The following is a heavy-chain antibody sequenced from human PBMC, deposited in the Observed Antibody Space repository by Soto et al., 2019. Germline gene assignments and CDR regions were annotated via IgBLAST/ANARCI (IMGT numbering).Heavy chain of an antibody. CDR3: ARELRFLEWLSNNWFDP. V-gene: IGHV3-7*01. CDR2: IKQDGSEK. D-gene: IGHD3-3*01. J-gene: IGHJ5*02. Sequence: AGGSLRLSCAASGFTFSSYWMSWVRQAPGKGLEWVANIKQDGSEKYYVDSVKGRFTISRDNAKNSLYLQMNSLRAEDTAVYYCARELRFLEWLSNNWFDPWGQGTLVTVSS. CDR1: GFTFSSYW.